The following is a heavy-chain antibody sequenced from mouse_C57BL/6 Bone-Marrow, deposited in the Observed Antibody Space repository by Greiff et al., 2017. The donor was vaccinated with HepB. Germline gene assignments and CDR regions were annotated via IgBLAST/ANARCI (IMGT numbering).Heavy chain of an antibody. CDR3: ARGKRGLIRGYAMDY. V-gene: IGHV1-82*01. CDR2: IYPGDGDT. D-gene: IGHD1-3*01. CDR1: GYAFSSSW. Sequence: QVQLQQSGPELVKPGASVKISCKASGYAFSSSWMNWVKQRPGKGLEWIGRIYPGDGDTNYNGKFKGKATLTADKSSSTAYMQLSSLTSEDSAVYFWARGKRGLIRGYAMDYWGQGTSVTVSS. J-gene: IGHJ4*01.